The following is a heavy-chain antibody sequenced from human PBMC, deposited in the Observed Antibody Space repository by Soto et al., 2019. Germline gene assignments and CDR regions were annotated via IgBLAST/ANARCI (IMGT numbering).Heavy chain of an antibody. CDR3: ARIFGYCSSTSCPWYFDY. CDR2: INPSGGST. D-gene: IGHD2-2*03. V-gene: IGHV1-46*03. Sequence: ASVKVSCKASGYTFTSYYMHWVRQAPGQGLEWMGIINPSGGSTSYAQKFQGRVTMTRDTSTSTVYMELSSLRSEDTAVYYCARIFGYCSSTSCPWYFDYWGQGTLVTVSS. J-gene: IGHJ4*02. CDR1: GYTFTSYY.